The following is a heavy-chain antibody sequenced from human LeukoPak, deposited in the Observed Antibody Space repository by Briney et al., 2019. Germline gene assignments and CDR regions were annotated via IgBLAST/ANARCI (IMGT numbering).Heavy chain of an antibody. J-gene: IGHJ5*02. CDR1: GFILTDYG. Sequence: PGGSPRLSCAASGFILTDYGMHWVRQAPGKGLDWVAFMSYDGGNKYYADSVKGRFTISRDYSKNTLYLQMNTLRAEDTAVYYCAKVGRNYGDYNGWFDPWGQGTLVTVSS. V-gene: IGHV3-30*18. CDR2: MSYDGGNK. D-gene: IGHD4-17*01. CDR3: AKVGRNYGDYNGWFDP.